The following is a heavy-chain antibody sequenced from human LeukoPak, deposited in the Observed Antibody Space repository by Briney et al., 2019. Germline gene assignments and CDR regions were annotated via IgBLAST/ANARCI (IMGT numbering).Heavy chain of an antibody. CDR1: GGSISSGSYY. Sequence: RASQTLSLTCTVSGGSISSGSYYWGWIRQPAGKGLEWIGRIYTSGSTNYNPSLKSRVTISVDTSKNQFSLKLSSVTAAVTAVYYCARCFSAHPVEYYYYMDVWGKGTTVTVSS. D-gene: IGHD5-24*01. J-gene: IGHJ6*03. CDR2: IYTSGST. CDR3: ARCFSAHPVEYYYYMDV. V-gene: IGHV4-61*02.